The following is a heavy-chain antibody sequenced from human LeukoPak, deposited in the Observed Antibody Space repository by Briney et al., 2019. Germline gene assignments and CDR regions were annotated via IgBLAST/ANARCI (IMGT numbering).Heavy chain of an antibody. CDR3: ARGTAYYYDSSGYYYFDY. J-gene: IGHJ4*02. CDR1: GGTFSSYA. Sequence: SVKVSCKASGGTFSSYAISWVRQAPGQGLEWMGGIIPIFGTANYAQKFQGRVTIATDESTSTAYMELSSLRSEDTAVYYCARGTAYYYDSSGYYYFDYWGQGTLVTVSS. D-gene: IGHD3-22*01. CDR2: IIPIFGTA. V-gene: IGHV1-69*05.